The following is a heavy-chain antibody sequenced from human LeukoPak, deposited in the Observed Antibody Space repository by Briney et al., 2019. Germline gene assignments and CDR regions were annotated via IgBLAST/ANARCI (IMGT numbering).Heavy chain of an antibody. D-gene: IGHD5-18*01. CDR2: IKQDGSEK. CDR3: ASWGTNTAMVKGGYDY. CDR1: GFTFSNYW. J-gene: IGHJ4*02. V-gene: IGHV3-7*01. Sequence: GGSLRLSCAASGFTFSNYWMSWVRQAPGKGLEWVANIKQDGSEKYYVDSVKGRFTISRDNAKNSLYLQMNSLRAEDMAVYYCASWGTNTAMVKGGYDYWGQGTLVTVSS.